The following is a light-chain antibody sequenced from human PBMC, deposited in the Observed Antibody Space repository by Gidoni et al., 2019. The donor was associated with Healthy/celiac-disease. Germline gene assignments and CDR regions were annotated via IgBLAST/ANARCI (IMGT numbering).Light chain of an antibody. V-gene: IGLV2-23*01. CDR2: GGS. J-gene: IGLJ2*01. CDR1: SSDVGSDNL. CDR3: CSYAGSSTFVV. Sequence: QSALPQPASVSASPGQAITISCTGTSSDVGSDNLVSWYQQHPGKAPKLMIYGGSKRPSGVSNRFSGSKSGNTASLTISGLQAEDEADYYCCSYAGSSTFVVFGGGTKLTVL.